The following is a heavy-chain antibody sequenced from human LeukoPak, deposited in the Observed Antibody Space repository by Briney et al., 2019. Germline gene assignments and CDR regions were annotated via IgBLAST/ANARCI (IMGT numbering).Heavy chain of an antibody. D-gene: IGHD1-26*01. CDR3: ARGTRIVGATRGNWFDP. CDR2: IYTSGST. J-gene: IGHJ5*02. CDR1: GGSISSYY. Sequence: PSETLSLTCTVSGGSISSYYWSWIRQPAGKGLEWIGRIYTSGSTNYNPSLKSRVTMSVDTSKNQFSLKLSSVTAADTAVYYCARGTRIVGATRGNWFDPWGQGTLVTVSS. V-gene: IGHV4-4*07.